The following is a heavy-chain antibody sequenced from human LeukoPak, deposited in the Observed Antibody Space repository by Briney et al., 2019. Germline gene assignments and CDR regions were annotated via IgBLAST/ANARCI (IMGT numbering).Heavy chain of an antibody. CDR2: IIPIFGTA. V-gene: IGHV1-69*13. CDR3: AGDFWSGYRKSYYYYYMDV. CDR1: GGTFSSYA. Sequence: SVKVSCKASGGTFSSYAISWVRQAPGQGLEWMGGIIPIFGTANYAQKFQGRVTITADESTSTAYMELSGLRSEDTAVYYCAGDFWSGYRKSYYYYYMDVWGKGTTVTVSS. J-gene: IGHJ6*03. D-gene: IGHD3-3*01.